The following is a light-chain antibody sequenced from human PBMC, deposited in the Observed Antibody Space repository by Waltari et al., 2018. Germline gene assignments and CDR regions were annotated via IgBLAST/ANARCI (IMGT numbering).Light chain of an antibody. CDR1: QSGTTTY. J-gene: IGKJ4*01. CDR3: QQYGSSLPVT. CDR2: GAS. Sequence: EIVLTQSPGTLSLSPGERATLSCRASQSGTTTYLAWYQQKPGQAPRLLIYGASSRATGIPDRFSGSGAGTDVTLTISRRVPEDFAVYYCQQYGSSLPVTFGGGTKVEIK. V-gene: IGKV3-20*01.